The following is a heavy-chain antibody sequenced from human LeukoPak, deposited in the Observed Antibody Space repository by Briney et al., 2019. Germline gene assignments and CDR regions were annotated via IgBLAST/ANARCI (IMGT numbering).Heavy chain of an antibody. CDR3: TRVIGIAAAGPLH. J-gene: IGHJ4*02. CDR1: GFTFGDYA. D-gene: IGHD6-13*01. Sequence: GGSLRLSCTATGFTFGDYAMSWVRQAPGKGLEWVGSIRSKAYGGTTEYAASVKGRFTISRDDSKSIAYLQMNSLRTEDTAVYYCTRVIGIAAAGPLHWGQGTLVTVSS. V-gene: IGHV3-49*04. CDR2: IRSKAYGGTT.